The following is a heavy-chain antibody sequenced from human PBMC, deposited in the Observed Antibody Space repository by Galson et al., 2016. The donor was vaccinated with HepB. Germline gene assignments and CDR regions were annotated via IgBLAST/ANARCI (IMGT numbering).Heavy chain of an antibody. J-gene: IGHJ6*02. V-gene: IGHV4-59*01. CDR3: ARVAAASYYYGMDV. D-gene: IGHD6-13*01. Sequence: CTVSGGSINNYYWSWIRQPPGKGLEWIGYIYYSGSTNYNPSLRSRITMSVDTSKNQFSLNLRSVTTADTAVYYCARVAAASYYYGMDVWGQGATVTVSS. CDR1: GGSINNYY. CDR2: IYYSGST.